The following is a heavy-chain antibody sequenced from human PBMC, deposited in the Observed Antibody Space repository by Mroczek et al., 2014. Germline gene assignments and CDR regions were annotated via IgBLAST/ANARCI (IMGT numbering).Heavy chain of an antibody. CDR2: IYHDGNT. D-gene: IGHD3-16*01. CDR1: GGSINSRDYY. CDR3: ARLRSPGDFDY. Sequence: QVQLQQWGPGLVKPSETLSLTCSVSGGSINSRDYYWAWIRQPPGKGLEWIANIYHDGNTYYSPSLQRRGTIYMDTSKNEFFLNVRSVTAADTAVYFCARLRSPGDFDYWGQGTLVTVSS. V-gene: IGHV4-39*01. J-gene: IGHJ4*02.